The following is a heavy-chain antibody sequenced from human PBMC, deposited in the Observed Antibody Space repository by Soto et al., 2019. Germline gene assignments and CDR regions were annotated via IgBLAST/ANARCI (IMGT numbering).Heavy chain of an antibody. V-gene: IGHV1-24*01. CDR1: GYTLTELS. CDR3: ARVGPYSNRAYYYYYGMDV. Sequence: ASVKVSCKVSGYTLTELSMHWVRQAPGKGLEWMGGFDPEDGETIYAQKFQGRVTMTEDTSTDTAYMELSSLRSEDTAVYYCARVGPYSNRAYYYYYGMDVWGQGTTVTVS. D-gene: IGHD4-4*01. J-gene: IGHJ6*02. CDR2: FDPEDGET.